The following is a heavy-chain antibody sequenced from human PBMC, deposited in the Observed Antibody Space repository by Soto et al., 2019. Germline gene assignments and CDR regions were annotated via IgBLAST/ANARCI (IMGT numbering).Heavy chain of an antibody. CDR3: TRSRLGTDDYNYYGLDV. V-gene: IGHV3-73*02. CDR2: IRSKAKSYAS. Sequence: EVQLVESGGGLVQPGGSLKLSCVASGFNFSGSTMHWVRQASGRGLEWVGRIRSKAKSYASDYSASVKGRFTITREDSENTAYLQMSSLKTEETAVYLCTRSRLGTDDYNYYGLDVWGQGTTITVSS. D-gene: IGHD1-7*01. CDR1: GFNFSGST. J-gene: IGHJ6*02.